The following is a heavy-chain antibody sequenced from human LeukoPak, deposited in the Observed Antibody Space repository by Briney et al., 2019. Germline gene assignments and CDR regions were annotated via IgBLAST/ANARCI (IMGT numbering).Heavy chain of an antibody. CDR1: GFIFSQYI. V-gene: IGHV3-48*01. D-gene: IGHD5-12*01. J-gene: IGHJ5*02. CDR2: IRSSSET. CDR3: ARDAGNSGYGCDL. Sequence: GGSLRLSCAASGFIFSQYIMNWVGQARGRGLEWVSHIRSSSETFYADSVKGRFTISRDNARNSLYLQMNNLRGEDTAIYYCARDAGNSGYGCDLWGQGTLVTVSS.